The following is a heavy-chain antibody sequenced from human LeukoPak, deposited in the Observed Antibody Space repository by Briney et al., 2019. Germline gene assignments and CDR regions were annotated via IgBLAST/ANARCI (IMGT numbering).Heavy chain of an antibody. D-gene: IGHD1-26*01. J-gene: IGHJ4*02. Sequence: PSETLSLTCSVSGASISGGTYYWGWIRQPPGKGLDGIGSIYYTGSTYDNPSLQSRVTISVGTSKNQFFLKRRSVTAADTAVYYCARRGGSGRAFDYWGQGTLVTVSS. CDR3: ARRGGSGRAFDY. CDR1: GASISGGTYY. V-gene: IGHV4-39*01. CDR2: IYYTGST.